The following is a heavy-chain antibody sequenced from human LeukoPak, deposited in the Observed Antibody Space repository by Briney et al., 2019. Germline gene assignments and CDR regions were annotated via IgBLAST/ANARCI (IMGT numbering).Heavy chain of an antibody. Sequence: GGSLRLSCAASGFTFSSYAMSWVRQAPGKGLEWVSAISGSGGSTYYADSVKGRFTISRDNSKSTLYLQMNSLRAEDTAVYYCAKVCGDYLTFGDWGQVTLVTVSS. CDR2: ISGSGGST. V-gene: IGHV3-23*01. CDR1: GFTFSSYA. J-gene: IGHJ4*02. CDR3: AKVCGDYLTFGD. D-gene: IGHD4-17*01.